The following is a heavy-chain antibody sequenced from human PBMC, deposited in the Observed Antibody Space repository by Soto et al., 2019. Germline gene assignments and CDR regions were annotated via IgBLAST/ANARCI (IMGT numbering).Heavy chain of an antibody. D-gene: IGHD6-19*01. CDR2: ISYGGRR. V-gene: IGHV4-39*02. Sequence: SETLSLTCSVSGASINNRSYYWGWIRQPPGKGLEWIGSISYGGRRDYDPSLKSRVAVSVDTSKNHFSLNLNSVTAADTAVYYCARLALQGLGGDSDYWGPGTRVTVSS. CDR3: ARLALQGLGGDSDY. CDR1: GASINNRSYY. J-gene: IGHJ4*02.